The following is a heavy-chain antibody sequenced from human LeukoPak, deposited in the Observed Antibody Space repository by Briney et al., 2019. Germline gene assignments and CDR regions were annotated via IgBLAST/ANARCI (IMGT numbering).Heavy chain of an antibody. Sequence: GGSLRLSCAASGVTASSKYMSWVRHAPGKGLEWASAIYSSGSTYYEDSVKGRFTISRDNSKNTLYLQMNSLRAGGAAVYYCAGCQYCSSTSCYPDAFDIWGQGTMVTVSS. CDR2: IYSSGST. CDR3: AGCQYCSSTSCYPDAFDI. D-gene: IGHD2-2*01. CDR1: GVTASSKY. V-gene: IGHV3-66*02. J-gene: IGHJ3*02.